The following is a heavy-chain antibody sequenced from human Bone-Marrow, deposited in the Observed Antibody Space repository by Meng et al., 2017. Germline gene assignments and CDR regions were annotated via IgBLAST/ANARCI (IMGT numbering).Heavy chain of an antibody. D-gene: IGHD2-2*01. Sequence: KVSCKGSGYSFTSYWIGWVRQMPGKGPEWMGIIYPGDSDTRYSPSFQGQVTISADKSISTAYLQWSSLKASDTAMYYCARRYQLLWDAFDIWGQGTMVTVSS. CDR3: ARRYQLLWDAFDI. CDR1: GYSFTSYW. V-gene: IGHV5-51*01. J-gene: IGHJ3*02. CDR2: IYPGDSDT.